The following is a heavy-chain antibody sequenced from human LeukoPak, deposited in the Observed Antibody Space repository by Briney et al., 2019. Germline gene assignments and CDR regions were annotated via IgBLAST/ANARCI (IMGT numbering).Heavy chain of an antibody. CDR1: GFTFSDYY. V-gene: IGHV3-11*05. D-gene: IGHD3-9*01. CDR2: ITSSSSDT. Sequence: GGSLRLSCAPSGFTFSDYYMSWIRQAPGKGLEWISYITSSSSDTNYADSVKGRFTISRDNAKKSLYLQMNSLRAEDTAVYYCARDYDILTGYFRGGFDYWGQGTLVTVSS. J-gene: IGHJ4*02. CDR3: ARDYDILTGYFRGGFDY.